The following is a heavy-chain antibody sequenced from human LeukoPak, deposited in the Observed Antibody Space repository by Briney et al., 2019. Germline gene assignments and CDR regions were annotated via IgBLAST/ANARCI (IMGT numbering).Heavy chain of an antibody. D-gene: IGHD1-26*01. CDR3: ARGRGYGGNYLRSFDI. J-gene: IGHJ3*02. CDR2: NSGST. CDR1: GDSISSYF. V-gene: IGHV4-59*08. Sequence: SETLSLTCTVSGDSISSYFWSWIRQPPGKGLDGIGYNSGSTNYNPSLKSRVTILLDRSKNQFSLKLSSVTAADTAVYHCARGRGYGGNYLRSFDIWGQGTMVTVSS.